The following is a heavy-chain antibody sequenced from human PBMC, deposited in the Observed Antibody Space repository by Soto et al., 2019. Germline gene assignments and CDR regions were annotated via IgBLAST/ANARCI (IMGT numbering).Heavy chain of an antibody. CDR2: IIPVFGTT. CDR1: GDTFSGYP. V-gene: IGHV1-69*18. D-gene: IGHD3-10*01. CDR3: ARDGGFGELKY. J-gene: IGHJ4*02. Sequence: VQLVQSGAELKKPGSSVKVSCKASGDTFSGYPINWVRQAPGVGLEWMGRIIPVFGTTNDAQRFEGSVTVTADESTNTAYMELRGLLSEDTAVYYCARDGGFGELKYWGPGTLVTVSS.